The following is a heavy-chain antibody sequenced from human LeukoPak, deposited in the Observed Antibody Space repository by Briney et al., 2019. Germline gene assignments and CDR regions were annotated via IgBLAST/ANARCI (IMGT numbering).Heavy chain of an antibody. CDR1: GGSISSYY. V-gene: IGHV4-59*01. Sequence: SETLSLTCTVSGGSISSYYWSWIRQPPGKGLEWIGYIYYSGGTNYNPSLKSRVTISVDTSKNQFSLKLSSVTAADTAVYYCARSTGSSVFDYWGQGTLVTVSS. J-gene: IGHJ4*02. CDR3: ARSTGSSVFDY. CDR2: IYYSGGT. D-gene: IGHD3-10*01.